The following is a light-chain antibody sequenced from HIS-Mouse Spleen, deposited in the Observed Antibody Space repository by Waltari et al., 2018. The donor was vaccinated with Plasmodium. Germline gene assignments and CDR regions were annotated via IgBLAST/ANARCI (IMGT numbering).Light chain of an antibody. CDR2: QDS. V-gene: IGLV3-1*01. CDR3: QAWDSSTAV. CDR1: KFGDKY. Sequence: SYELTQPPSVSVSPGQTASITSSGYKFGDKYACWYQKKPGQSPVLVIYQDSKRPSGIPERFSGSNSGNTATLTISGTQAMDEADYYCQAWDSSTAVFGGGTKLTVL. J-gene: IGLJ3*02.